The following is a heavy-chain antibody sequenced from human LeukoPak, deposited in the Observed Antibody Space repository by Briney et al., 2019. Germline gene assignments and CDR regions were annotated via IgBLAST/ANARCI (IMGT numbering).Heavy chain of an antibody. J-gene: IGHJ3*01. CDR3: VRDLDWGAFDV. V-gene: IGHV3-23*01. D-gene: IGHD3/OR15-3a*01. CDR2: IRSSGSGGST. CDR1: GFAFSNYA. Sequence: PGGSLRLSCTASGFAFSNYAMNWVRQAPGKGLEWVSVIRSSGSGGSTYYADPVQGRFTISRDNRKSTVSLQMNSLRAEATALYYCVRDLDWGAFDVWGQGTMVTVSS.